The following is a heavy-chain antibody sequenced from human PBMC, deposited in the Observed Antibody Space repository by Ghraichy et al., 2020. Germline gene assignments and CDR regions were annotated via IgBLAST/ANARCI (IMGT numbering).Heavy chain of an antibody. J-gene: IGHJ4*02. CDR1: GFTFSSYD. D-gene: IGHD3-22*01. V-gene: IGHV3-33*01. CDR3: ARSLYDGGGYYFGADW. Sequence: GGSLRLSCAASGFTFSSYDIHWVRQAPGKGLEWVALIWYDGSNKYYADSVKGRFTISRDNSKNTLYLQMNSLRAEDTAVYYCARSLYDGGGYYFGADWWGQGTLVTVFS. CDR2: IWYDGSNK.